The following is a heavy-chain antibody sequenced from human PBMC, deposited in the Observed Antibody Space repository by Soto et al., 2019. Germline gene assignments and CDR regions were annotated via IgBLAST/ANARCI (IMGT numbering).Heavy chain of an antibody. CDR1: GFTFSSYE. J-gene: IGHJ4*02. CDR2: ISSSGSTI. V-gene: IGHV3-48*03. D-gene: IGHD6-19*01. Sequence: PGGSLRLSCAASGFTFSSYEMNWVRQAPGKGLEWVSYISSSGSTIYYADSVKGRFTISRDNAKNSLYLQMNSLRAEDTAVYYCARVNQQWLVHFDYWGQGTLVTVSS. CDR3: ARVNQQWLVHFDY.